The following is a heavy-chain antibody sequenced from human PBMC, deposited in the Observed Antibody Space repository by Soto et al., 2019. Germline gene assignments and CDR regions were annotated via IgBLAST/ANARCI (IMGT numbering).Heavy chain of an antibody. Sequence: EVQLVESRGGLVKPGRSLRLSCAASDFSISNAWMNWVRQAPGKGLEWVGRIKTRSEGEATDYAAPLKDRFTISRDDSKNTLFLQMNSLKTEDTAVYYCTTGSVEGVWGQGATVTVSS. CDR2: IKTRSEGEAT. CDR3: TTGSVEGV. V-gene: IGHV3-15*07. J-gene: IGHJ6*02. D-gene: IGHD2-15*01. CDR1: DFSISNAW.